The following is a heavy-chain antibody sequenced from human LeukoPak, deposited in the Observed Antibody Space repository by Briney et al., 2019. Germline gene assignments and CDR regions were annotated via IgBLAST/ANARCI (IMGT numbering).Heavy chain of an antibody. J-gene: IGHJ6*03. Sequence: ASETLSLTCTVSGGSISSYYWSWIRQPPGKGLEWIGYIYYSGSTNYNPSLKSRVTISVDTSKNQFSLKLSSVTAADTAVYYCARSLGYSSGWSYYYYMDVWGKGTTVTVSS. CDR3: ARSLGYSSGWSYYYYMDV. D-gene: IGHD6-19*01. CDR2: IYYSGST. V-gene: IGHV4-59*01. CDR1: GGSISSYY.